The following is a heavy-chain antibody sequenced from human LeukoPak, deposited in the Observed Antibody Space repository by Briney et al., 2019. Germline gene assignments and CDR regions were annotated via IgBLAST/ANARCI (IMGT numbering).Heavy chain of an antibody. CDR1: GGSINSSSYY. CDR3: ARTVAGVGDY. D-gene: IGHD6-19*01. V-gene: IGHV4-39*01. Sequence: SETLSFTCTVSGGSINSSSYYWGWIRLPPGKGLEWIGSIYYSGSTYYNPSLKSRVTISVDTSKNQFSLKLSSVTAADTAVYYCARTVAGVGDYWGQGTLVTVSS. CDR2: IYYSGST. J-gene: IGHJ4*02.